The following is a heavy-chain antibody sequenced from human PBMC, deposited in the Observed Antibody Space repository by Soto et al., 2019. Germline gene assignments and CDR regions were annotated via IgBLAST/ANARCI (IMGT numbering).Heavy chain of an antibody. CDR2: IIPIFGTT. CDR3: ARVRIGNYLWGHFAD. CDR1: RGTFSNYA. D-gene: IGHD1-7*01. Sequence: QVQLVQSGAEVKKPGSSVKVSCKASRGTFSNYAFGWVRQAPGHGLEWMGGIIPIFGTTNYAQNFQGRVTITADESTNTAYMELTSLRSEDTAVYYCARVRIGNYLWGHFADWGQGTLVTVSS. J-gene: IGHJ4*02. V-gene: IGHV1-69*01.